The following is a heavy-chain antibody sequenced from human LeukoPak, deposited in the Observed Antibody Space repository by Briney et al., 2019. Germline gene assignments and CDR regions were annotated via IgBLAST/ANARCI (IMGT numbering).Heavy chain of an antibody. CDR2: INHSGST. CDR3: ASSGLGIAAAAFDY. V-gene: IGHV4-34*01. Sequence: PSETLSLTCAVYGGSFSGYYWSWIRQPPGKGLEWIGEINHSGSTNYNPSLKSRVTISVDTSKNQFSLKLSSVTAADTAVYYCASSGLGIAAAAFDYWGQGTLVTVSS. CDR1: GGSFSGYY. J-gene: IGHJ4*02. D-gene: IGHD6-13*01.